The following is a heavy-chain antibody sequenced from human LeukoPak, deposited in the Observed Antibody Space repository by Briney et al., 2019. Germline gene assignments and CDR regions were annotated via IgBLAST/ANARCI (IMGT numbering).Heavy chain of an antibody. D-gene: IGHD3-22*01. CDR3: ARAGSYYDSSTPGLFDY. V-gene: IGHV4-4*07. Sequence: SETLSLTCTVSGGSISSYYWSWIRQPAGKGLEWIGRIYTSGSTNYNPSLKSRVTMSVDTSKNRFSLKLSSVTAADTAVYYCARAGSYYDSSTPGLFDYWGEGTLVTVSS. CDR1: GGSISSYY. J-gene: IGHJ4*02. CDR2: IYTSGST.